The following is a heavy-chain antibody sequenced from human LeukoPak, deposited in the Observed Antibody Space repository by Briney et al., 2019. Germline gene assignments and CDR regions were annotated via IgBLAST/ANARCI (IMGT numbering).Heavy chain of an antibody. J-gene: IGHJ5*02. CDR1: GYTLTELS. D-gene: IGHD6-19*01. CDR2: FDPEDGET. CDR3: ATGVAGGDWFDP. Sequence: ASVKVSCKVSGYTLTELSMHWVRQAPGKGLEWMGGFDPEDGETIYAQKFQGRVNMTEDTSTDTAYMELSRLRSEDTAVYYCATGVAGGDWFDPWGQGTLVTVSS. V-gene: IGHV1-24*01.